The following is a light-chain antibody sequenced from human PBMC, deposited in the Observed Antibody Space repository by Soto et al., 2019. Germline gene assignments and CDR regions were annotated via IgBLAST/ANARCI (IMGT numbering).Light chain of an antibody. J-gene: IGKJ1*01. CDR3: QQYYSTPGT. CDR2: WAS. CDR1: QSVLYSSNNKNY. Sequence: DIVMTQSPDSLAVSLGERATFNCKSSQSVLYSSNNKNYLAWYQQKPGQPPKLLIYWASTRESGVPDRFSGSGSGTDFTLSISSLQAEDVAVYDCQQYYSTPGTFGQGTNVEIK. V-gene: IGKV4-1*01.